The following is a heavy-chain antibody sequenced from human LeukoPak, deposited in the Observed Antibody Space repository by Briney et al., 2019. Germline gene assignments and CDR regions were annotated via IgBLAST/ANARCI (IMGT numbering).Heavy chain of an antibody. D-gene: IGHD1-26*01. V-gene: IGHV3-30-3*01. J-gene: IGHJ4*02. CDR1: GFTFSSYA. Sequence: PGGSLRLSCAASGFTFSSYAMHWVRQAPGKGLEWVAVISYDGSNKYYADSVKGRFTISRDNSKNTLYLQMNSLRAEDTAVYYCARDHGSTHYFDYWGQGTLVTLSS. CDR3: ARDHGSTHYFDY. CDR2: ISYDGSNK.